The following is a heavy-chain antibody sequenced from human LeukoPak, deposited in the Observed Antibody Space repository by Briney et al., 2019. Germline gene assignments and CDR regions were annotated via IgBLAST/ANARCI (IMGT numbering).Heavy chain of an antibody. CDR3: ASLAGYSSGWVDY. CDR2: IIPIFGTA. J-gene: IGHJ4*02. D-gene: IGHD6-19*01. Sequence: SVKVSCKASGGTFSSYAISWVRQAPGQGLEWMGGIIPIFGTANYAQKFQGRVTITADESTSTAYMELSSLRSEDTAVYYCASLAGYSSGWVDYWGQGTLVTVSS. V-gene: IGHV1-69*01. CDR1: GGTFSSYA.